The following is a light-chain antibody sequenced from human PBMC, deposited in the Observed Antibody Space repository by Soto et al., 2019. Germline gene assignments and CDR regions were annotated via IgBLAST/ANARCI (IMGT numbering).Light chain of an antibody. CDR1: QSISSW. CDR2: DAS. Sequence: DIQMTQSPSTLSASVGDRVTITCRASQSISSWLAWYQQKPGKAPKVLIFDASSLKTGVPSRFSGSGSGTDFTLTINSLQPEDFATYYCQQAASFPITFGQGTRLEIK. J-gene: IGKJ5*01. CDR3: QQAASFPIT. V-gene: IGKV1-5*01.